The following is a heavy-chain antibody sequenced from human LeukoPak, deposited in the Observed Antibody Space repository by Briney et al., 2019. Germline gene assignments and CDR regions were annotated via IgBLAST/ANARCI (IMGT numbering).Heavy chain of an antibody. J-gene: IGHJ3*02. CDR1: SESISSSIYY. CDR2: VYYTGST. D-gene: IGHD3-10*01. V-gene: IGHV4-39*07. CDR3: ARDSGGTSDAFDI. Sequence: SETLSLTCTVSSESISSSIYYWGWIRQPPGKGLEWIGSVYYTGSTYYNPSLKRRVTISADTSKNQFSLNLRSVTAADTAVYYCARDSGGTSDAFDIWGQGTMVTVSS.